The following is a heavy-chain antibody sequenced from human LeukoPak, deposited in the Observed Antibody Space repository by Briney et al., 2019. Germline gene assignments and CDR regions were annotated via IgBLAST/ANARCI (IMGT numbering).Heavy chain of an antibody. Sequence: SETLSLTCTVSGGSISSGGYYWSWIRQHLGKGLEWIGYIYYSGSTYYNPSLKSRVTISVDTSKNQFSLKLNSVTAADTAVYYCARVMGAGAFDIWGQGTMVTVSS. D-gene: IGHD1-26*01. CDR2: IYYSGST. V-gene: IGHV4-31*03. J-gene: IGHJ3*02. CDR1: GGSISSGGYY. CDR3: ARVMGAGAFDI.